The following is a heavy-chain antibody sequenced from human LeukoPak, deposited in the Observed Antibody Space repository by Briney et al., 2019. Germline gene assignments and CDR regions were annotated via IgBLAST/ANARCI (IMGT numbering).Heavy chain of an antibody. CDR2: ISWNSGSI. Sequence: GGSLRLSCAASEFTFDDYAMHWVRQAPGKGLEWVSGISWNSGSIGYADSVKGRFTISRDNAKNSLYLQMNSLRAEDTALYYCAKDGCSSTSCYENYYYYYMDVWGKGTTVTVSS. D-gene: IGHD2-2*01. CDR1: EFTFDDYA. CDR3: AKDGCSSTSCYENYYYYYMDV. V-gene: IGHV3-9*01. J-gene: IGHJ6*03.